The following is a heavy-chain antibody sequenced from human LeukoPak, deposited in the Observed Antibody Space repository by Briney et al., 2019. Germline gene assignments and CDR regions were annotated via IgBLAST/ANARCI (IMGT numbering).Heavy chain of an antibody. Sequence: GPLRLSCAASGFTFLHYGMSWIRQPPGKGLEWIGEINHSGSTNYNPSLKSRVTISVDTSKNQFSLKLSSVTAADTAVYYCARVVTDSSSWYLGFDYWGQGTLVTVSS. D-gene: IGHD6-13*01. CDR1: GFTFLHYG. V-gene: IGHV4-34*01. CDR2: INHSGST. CDR3: ARVVTDSSSWYLGFDY. J-gene: IGHJ4*02.